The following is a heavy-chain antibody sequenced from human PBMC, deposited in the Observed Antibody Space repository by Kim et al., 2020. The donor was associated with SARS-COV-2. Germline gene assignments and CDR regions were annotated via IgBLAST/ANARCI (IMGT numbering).Heavy chain of an antibody. Sequence: GGSLRLSCAASEFTFSNYVMHWVRQAPGKGLEWVAVISFDGSSKYYEDSVKGRFTISRDNSKNTLYLQMNSLRPEDTAVYYCAKVYNILTAFYDPSPFQYWGQGTLVCVSS. V-gene: IGHV3-30*18. J-gene: IGHJ4*02. CDR1: EFTFSNYV. CDR2: ISFDGSSK. CDR3: AKVYNILTAFYDPSPFQY. D-gene: IGHD3-9*01.